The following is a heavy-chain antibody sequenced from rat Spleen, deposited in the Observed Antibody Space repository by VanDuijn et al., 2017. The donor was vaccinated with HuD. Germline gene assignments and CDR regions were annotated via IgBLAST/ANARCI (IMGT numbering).Heavy chain of an antibody. Sequence: EVQLVESGGGLVQPGRSMKLSCAASGFTFSNYYMAWVRQAPKKGLEWVATISYDGSSTYYRDSVKGRFTISRDNAKSTLYLQMNSLRSEDTATYYCTSDGYYDGSYNYVMDAWGQGASVTVSS. V-gene: IGHV5-22*01. CDR1: GFTFSNYY. D-gene: IGHD1-12*02. J-gene: IGHJ4*01. CDR2: ISYDGSST. CDR3: TSDGYYDGSYNYVMDA.